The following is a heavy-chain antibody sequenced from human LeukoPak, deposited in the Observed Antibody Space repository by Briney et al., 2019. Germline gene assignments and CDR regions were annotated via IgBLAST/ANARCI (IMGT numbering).Heavy chain of an antibody. J-gene: IGHJ1*01. CDR3: ATVSEH. V-gene: IGHV3-74*01. CDR1: GFTFNYFW. Sequence: GGSLRLSCAASGFTFNYFWMHWVRQVPGKGLVWVSGINNDGTATYYADSAKGRFTISRDNAKNTVYLQMNGLRAEDTTVYYCATVSEHWGQGTLVTVSS. CDR2: INNDGTAT.